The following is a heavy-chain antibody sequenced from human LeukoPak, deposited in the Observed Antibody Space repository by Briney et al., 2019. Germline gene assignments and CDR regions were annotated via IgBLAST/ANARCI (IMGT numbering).Heavy chain of an antibody. V-gene: IGHV4-39*07. J-gene: IGHJ5*02. Sequence: PSETLSLTCTVSGGSISSYYWSWIRQPPGKGLEWIGSIYYSGSTYYNPSLKSRVTISVDTSKNQFSLKLSSVTAADTAVYYCARDEDWTAGTVFDPWGQGTLVTVSS. CDR1: GGSISSYY. D-gene: IGHD6-13*01. CDR2: IYYSGST. CDR3: ARDEDWTAGTVFDP.